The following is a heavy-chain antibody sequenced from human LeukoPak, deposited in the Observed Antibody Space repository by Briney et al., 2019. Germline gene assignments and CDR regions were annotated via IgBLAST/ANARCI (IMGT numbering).Heavy chain of an antibody. J-gene: IGHJ4*02. CDR3: AKLSSGWEFDY. V-gene: IGHV3-23*01. D-gene: IGHD6-19*01. CDR2: ISGSGGST. Sequence: PGGSLRLSCAASGLTFSSHWMHWVRQAPGKGLEWVSAISGSGGSTYYADSVKGRFTISRDNSKNTLYLQMNSLRAEDTAVYYCAKLSSGWEFDYWGQGTLVTVSS. CDR1: GLTFSSHW.